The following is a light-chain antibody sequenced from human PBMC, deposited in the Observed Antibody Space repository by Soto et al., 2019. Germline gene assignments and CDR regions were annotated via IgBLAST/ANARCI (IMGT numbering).Light chain of an antibody. CDR2: DVS. J-gene: IGLJ1*01. CDR1: SADVGIYNR. V-gene: IGLV2-18*02. Sequence: QSVLTQPPSVSESPGQSVTISCTGTSADVGIYNRVAWYQQPPGTSPKLVICDVSNRPSGVPDRFSGSKSGSTASLTISGLQAEDEADYYRSSYTTSNTYVFGTGTKVTVL. CDR3: SSYTTSNTYV.